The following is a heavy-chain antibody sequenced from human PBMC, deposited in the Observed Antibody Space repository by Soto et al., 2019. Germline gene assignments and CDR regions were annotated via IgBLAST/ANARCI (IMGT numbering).Heavy chain of an antibody. CDR1: GGSISSYY. V-gene: IGHV4-59*08. CDR2: INHSGST. CDR3: ARQGFGQLHGLVDV. J-gene: IGHJ6*02. Sequence: SETLSLTCTVSGGSISSYYWSLIRQPPGKGLEWIGEINHSGSTNYNPSLKSRVTMSVDTSKNLFSLKVSSVTAADTALYYCARQGFGQLHGLVDVWGPGTTVTVSS. D-gene: IGHD3-10*01.